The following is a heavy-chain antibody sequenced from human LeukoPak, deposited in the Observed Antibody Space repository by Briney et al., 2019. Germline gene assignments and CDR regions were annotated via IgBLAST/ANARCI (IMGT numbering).Heavy chain of an antibody. J-gene: IGHJ3*01. CDR3: VTTTVTTSYAFDV. CDR2: ISFNGNNK. D-gene: IGHD4-17*01. Sequence: GGSVRLCCAASGFTFSSYSMNWVRQAPGKGLEWMAFISFNGNNKQYRDSLKGRFTISRDNSKNTLFLQMDSLRPEDTAVYYCVTTTVTTSYAFDVWGPGTMVTVSS. CDR1: GFTFSSYS. V-gene: IGHV3-30*03.